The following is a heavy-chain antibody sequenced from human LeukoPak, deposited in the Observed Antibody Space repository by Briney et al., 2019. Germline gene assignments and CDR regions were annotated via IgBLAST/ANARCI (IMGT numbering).Heavy chain of an antibody. J-gene: IGHJ4*02. CDR2: ISSSSSYI. D-gene: IGHD6-19*01. V-gene: IGHV3-21*01. CDR3: ARASSGWYGNFDY. Sequence: GGSLRLSCAASGFTFSSYSMNWVRQAPGKGLEWVSSISSSSSYIYYADSVKGRFTISRDNAKNSLYLRMNSLRAEDTAVFYCARASSGWYGNFDYWGQGTLVTVSS. CDR1: GFTFSSYS.